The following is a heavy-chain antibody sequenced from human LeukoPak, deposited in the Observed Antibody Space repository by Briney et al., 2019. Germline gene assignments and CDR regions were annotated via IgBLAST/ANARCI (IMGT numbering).Heavy chain of an antibody. Sequence: SETLSLTCTVSGGSISRGDNYWSWIRQYPGKGLECIGYIYYSGRTYYNPSLKSRVTISIDTSRSQFSLRLSSVTAADTAVYYCARDRSGSSSLNAFDIWGQGTMVTVSS. D-gene: IGHD3-10*01. CDR3: ARDRSGSSSLNAFDI. J-gene: IGHJ3*02. CDR2: IYYSGRT. CDR1: GGSISRGDNY. V-gene: IGHV4-31*03.